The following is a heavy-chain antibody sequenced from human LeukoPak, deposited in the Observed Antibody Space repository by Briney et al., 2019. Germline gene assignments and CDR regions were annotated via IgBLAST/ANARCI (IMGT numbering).Heavy chain of an antibody. D-gene: IGHD3-3*01. CDR3: VRGTYYDFWSGQD. J-gene: IGHJ4*02. CDR1: GFTFSSYA. V-gene: IGHV3-64D*09. CDR2: ISSNGGST. Sequence: GGSLRLSCAASGFTFSSYAMHWVRQAPGKGLEYVSAISSNGGSTYYADSVKGRFTISRDNSKNTLYLQMSSLRAEDTAVYYCVRGTYYDFWSGQDWGQGTLVTVSS.